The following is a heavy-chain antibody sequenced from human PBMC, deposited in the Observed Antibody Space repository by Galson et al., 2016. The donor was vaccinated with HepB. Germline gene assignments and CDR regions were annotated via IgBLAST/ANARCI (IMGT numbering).Heavy chain of an antibody. CDR1: GYSISSGSF. Sequence: SETLSLTCAVSGYSISSGSFWGWIRRPPGKGLEWIGTIFQSGNTHHNPSLKSRVTISLDTSKNQLSLKLSAVTAADTAVYYCARVVDPVLGEFDSWGQGTLVTVSS. J-gene: IGHJ4*02. D-gene: IGHD2-2*01. V-gene: IGHV4-38-2*01. CDR3: ARVVDPVLGEFDS. CDR2: IFQSGNT.